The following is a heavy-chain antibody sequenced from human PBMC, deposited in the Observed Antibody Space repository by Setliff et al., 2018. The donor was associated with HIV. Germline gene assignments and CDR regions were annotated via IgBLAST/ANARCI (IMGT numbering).Heavy chain of an antibody. D-gene: IGHD2-15*01. CDR2: LDPRDSYT. V-gene: IGHV5-10-1*01. CDR1: GYTFANYW. J-gene: IGHJ6*03. Sequence: GESLKISCKGSGYTFANYWISWVRQMPGKGLEWMGRLDPRDSYTDYSPSFQGHVTISGDKSSSTAYLQWSSLRASDTATYYCARLLRRPHDFFYMDVWGKGTTVTAP. CDR3: ARLLRRPHDFFYMDV.